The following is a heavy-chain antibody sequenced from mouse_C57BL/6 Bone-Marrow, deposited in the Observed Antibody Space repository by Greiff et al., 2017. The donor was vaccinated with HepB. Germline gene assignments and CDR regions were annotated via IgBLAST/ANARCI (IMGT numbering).Heavy chain of an antibody. D-gene: IGHD1-1*01. CDR3: ARKTTVVAYFDY. Sequence: QVQLKQPGPELVKPGASVKLSCKASGYTFTSYWMHWVKQRPGKGLEWIGNINPSNGGTNYNEKFKSKATLNDDKSSRTAYMQLSSLTAEDSAVYYCARKTTVVAYFDYWGQGTTLTVSS. CDR1: GYTFTSYW. CDR2: INPSNGGT. J-gene: IGHJ2*01. V-gene: IGHV1-53*01.